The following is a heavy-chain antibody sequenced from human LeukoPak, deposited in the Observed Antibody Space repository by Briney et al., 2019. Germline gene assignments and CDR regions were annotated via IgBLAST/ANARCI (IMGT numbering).Heavy chain of an antibody. J-gene: IGHJ4*02. CDR1: GGTFSIYA. CDR3: ARTSPHGPPFDY. V-gene: IGHV1-18*01. Sequence: ASVKVSCKASGGTFSIYAISWVRQAPGQGLEWMGWISAYNGNTNYAQKLQGRVTMTTDTSTSTAYMELRSLRSDDTAVYYCARTSPHGPPFDYWGQGTLVTVSS. CDR2: ISAYNGNT.